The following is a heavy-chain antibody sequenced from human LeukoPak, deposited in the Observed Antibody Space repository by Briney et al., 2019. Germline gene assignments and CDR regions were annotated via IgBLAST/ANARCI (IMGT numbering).Heavy chain of an antibody. CDR1: GGSISSYY. J-gene: IGHJ6*03. V-gene: IGHV4-59*01. D-gene: IGHD6-19*01. CDR3: ARGGVAGPFYYYYYMDV. CDR2: IYYSGST. Sequence: SETLSLTCTVSGGSISSYYWSWIRQPPGKGLEWIGYIYYSGSTNYNPSLKSRVTISVDTSKNQFSLKLSSVTAADTAVYYCARGGVAGPFYYYYYMDVWGKGTTVTVSS.